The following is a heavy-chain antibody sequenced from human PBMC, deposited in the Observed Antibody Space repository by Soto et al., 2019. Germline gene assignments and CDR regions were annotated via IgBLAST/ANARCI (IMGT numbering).Heavy chain of an antibody. V-gene: IGHV6-1*01. CDR1: GDSVSSNSAA. D-gene: IGHD6-19*01. CDR2: TYYRSKWYN. CDR3: ARDPTYFRIAVAGQSEDYYYGMDV. J-gene: IGHJ6*02. Sequence: PSQTLSLTCAISGDSVSSNSAAWNWIRQSPSRGLEWLGRTYYRSKWYNDYAVSVKSRITINPDTSKNQFSLQLNSVTPEDTAVYYCARDPTYFRIAVAGQSEDYYYGMDVWGQGTTVTVSS.